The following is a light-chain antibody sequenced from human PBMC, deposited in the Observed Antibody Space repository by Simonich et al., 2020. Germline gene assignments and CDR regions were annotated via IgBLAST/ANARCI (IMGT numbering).Light chain of an antibody. CDR2: WES. V-gene: IGKV4-1*01. Sequence: DIVMTQSPDSLAVSLGERATINCKSSPSVLSSSTNKNYLAWYQQKPGQPPKLLIYWESTRESGVPERFSGSGSGTDFTLTISSLQAEDVAVYYCQQYYSTPLTFGQGTKVEIK. CDR3: QQYYSTPLT. J-gene: IGKJ1*01. CDR1: PSVLSSSTNKNY.